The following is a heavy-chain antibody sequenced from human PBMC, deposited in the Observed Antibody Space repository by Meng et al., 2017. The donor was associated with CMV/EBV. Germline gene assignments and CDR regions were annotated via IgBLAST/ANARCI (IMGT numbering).Heavy chain of an antibody. Sequence: GGSLRLSCAASGFTFSDYYMSWIRQAPGKGLEWVSYISSSGSTIHYADSVKGRFTISRDNAKNSLYLQMNSLRAEDTAVYYCARVAPWGYSYGFTHPFFDYWGQGTLVTVSS. J-gene: IGHJ4*02. V-gene: IGHV3-11*01. CDR1: GFTFSDYY. D-gene: IGHD5-18*01. CDR3: ARVAPWGYSYGFTHPFFDY. CDR2: ISSSGSTI.